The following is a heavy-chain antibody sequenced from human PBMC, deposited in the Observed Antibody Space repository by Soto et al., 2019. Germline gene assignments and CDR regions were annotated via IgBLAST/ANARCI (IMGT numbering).Heavy chain of an antibody. J-gene: IGHJ6*02. V-gene: IGHV4-31*03. D-gene: IGHD6-6*01. CDR2: IYYSGST. CDR3: ARVAGSIAARPGYYYYYGMDV. CDR1: GGCISSGGYY. Sequence: PSETLSLTCTVSGGCISSGGYYWSWIRQHPGKGLEWIGYIYYSGSTYYNPSLKSRVTISVDTSKNQFSLKLSSVTAADTAVYYCARVAGSIAARPGYYYYYGMDVWGQGTTVTVSS.